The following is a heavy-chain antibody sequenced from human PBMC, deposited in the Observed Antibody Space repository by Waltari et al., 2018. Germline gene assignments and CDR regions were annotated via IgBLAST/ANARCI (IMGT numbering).Heavy chain of an antibody. CDR2: IRSITHRYAT. Sequence: EVQLVESGGGFAHPGGSLQLSLAAPEFIFNCSVLHWVRQAPGKGLEWVGRIRSITHRYATAYSEAVRGRFTISRDDSKKAAYLQMDTLKVEDTAVYYCTSSYRLGTKLLDFWGQGTLVTVSS. CDR1: EFIFNCSV. J-gene: IGHJ4*02. CDR3: TSSYRLGTKLLDF. D-gene: IGHD1-1*01. V-gene: IGHV3-73*02.